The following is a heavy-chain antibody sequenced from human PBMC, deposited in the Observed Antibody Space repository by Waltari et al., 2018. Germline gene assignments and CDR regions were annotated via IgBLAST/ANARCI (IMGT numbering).Heavy chain of an antibody. J-gene: IGHJ3*02. V-gene: IGHV3-21*01. CDR2: ISSSSSYI. D-gene: IGHD4-4*01. CDR1: GFTFSSYS. CDR3: ARATTPTDAFDI. Sequence: EVQLVESGGGLVKPGGSLRLSCAASGFTFSSYSMNWVRQAPGKGLEWVSSISSSSSYIYYADSVKGRFTISRDNAKNSLYLQMNSLRAEDTAVYYCARATTPTDAFDIWGQGTMVTVSS.